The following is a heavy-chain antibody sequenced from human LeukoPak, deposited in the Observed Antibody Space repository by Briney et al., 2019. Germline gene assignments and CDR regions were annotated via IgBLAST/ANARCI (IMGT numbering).Heavy chain of an antibody. Sequence: PGGSLRLSCAASGFTFDDYAMHWVRQAPGKGLEWVSGISWNSGSIGYADSVKGRFTISRDNAKNSLYLQMNSLRAEDTALYYCAKGHDPRRIAYVDYWGQGTLVTVSS. D-gene: IGHD2-21*01. CDR1: GFTFDDYA. CDR2: ISWNSGSI. J-gene: IGHJ4*02. CDR3: AKGHDPRRIAYVDY. V-gene: IGHV3-9*01.